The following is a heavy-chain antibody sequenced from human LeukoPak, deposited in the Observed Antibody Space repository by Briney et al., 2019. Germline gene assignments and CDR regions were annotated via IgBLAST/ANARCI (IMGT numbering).Heavy chain of an antibody. CDR2: IYFGGST. J-gene: IGHJ4*02. CDR1: GFTVSSNH. CDR3: ARDQGIAAAGWGYFDY. D-gene: IGHD6-13*01. V-gene: IGHV3-53*01. Sequence: GGSLRLSCAASGFTVSSNHMSWVRQAPGKGLEWVAVIYFGGSTYYADSVQGRFTISRDNSKNTLYLQMNSLRAGDTAVYYCARDQGIAAAGWGYFDYWGRGTLVTVSS.